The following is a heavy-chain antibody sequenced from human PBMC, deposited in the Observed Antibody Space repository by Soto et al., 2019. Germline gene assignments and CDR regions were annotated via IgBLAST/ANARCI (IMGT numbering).Heavy chain of an antibody. Sequence: SETLSLTCTVSGGSVSSGSYYWSWIRQPPGKGLEWIGYIYYSGSTNYNPSLKSRVTISVDTSKNQFSLKLSSVTAADTAVYYCARDDYGGNSGDYWGQGTLVTVSS. CDR2: IYYSGST. D-gene: IGHD4-17*01. J-gene: IGHJ4*02. CDR1: GGSVSSGSYY. CDR3: ARDDYGGNSGDY. V-gene: IGHV4-61*01.